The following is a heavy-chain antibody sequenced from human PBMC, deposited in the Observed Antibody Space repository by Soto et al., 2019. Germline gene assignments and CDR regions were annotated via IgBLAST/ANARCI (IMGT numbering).Heavy chain of an antibody. D-gene: IGHD6-13*01. J-gene: IGHJ4*02. Sequence: ASVKVSCKASGYTFSDYYMHWVRQAPGQGLEWMGWINANSGGTTYAQKFQGRVTMTRDTSTSTAYMELSRLSSDDTAIYYCARLQIEVAGSNWGQGTLLTVSS. CDR2: INANSGGT. CDR1: GYTFSDYY. CDR3: ARLQIEVAGSN. V-gene: IGHV1-2*02.